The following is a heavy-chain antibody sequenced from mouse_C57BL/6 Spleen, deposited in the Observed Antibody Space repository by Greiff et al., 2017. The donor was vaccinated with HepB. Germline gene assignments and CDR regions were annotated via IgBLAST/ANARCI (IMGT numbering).Heavy chain of an antibody. Sequence: EVKLMESEGGLVQPGSSMKLSCTASGFTFSDYYMAWVRQVPEKGLEWVANINYDGSSTYYLDSLKSRFIISRDNAKNILYLQMSSLKSEDTATYYCARGDYGSYAMDYWGQGTSVTVSS. CDR1: GFTFSDYY. CDR3: ARGDYGSYAMDY. J-gene: IGHJ4*01. V-gene: IGHV5-16*01. D-gene: IGHD2-4*01. CDR2: INYDGSST.